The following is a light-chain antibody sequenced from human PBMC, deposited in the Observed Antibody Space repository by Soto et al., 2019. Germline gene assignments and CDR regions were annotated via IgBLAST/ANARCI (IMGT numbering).Light chain of an antibody. Sequence: EIVLTQSPATLSLSPGERATLSCRASQSVSSYLAWYQQKPGQAPRLLIYDASNRATGIPARFSGSGSGTDFARPISSLEPEDFAVYYCQQRSNWPPGYTFGQGTKLEIK. CDR1: QSVSSY. V-gene: IGKV3-11*01. CDR3: QQRSNWPPGYT. CDR2: DAS. J-gene: IGKJ2*01.